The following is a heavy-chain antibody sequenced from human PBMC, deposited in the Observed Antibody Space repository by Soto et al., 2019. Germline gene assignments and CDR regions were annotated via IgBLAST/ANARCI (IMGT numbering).Heavy chain of an antibody. CDR2: ISYDGSDE. J-gene: IGHJ6*02. CDR3: ARDTGPNGYNYYYLGMDV. CDR1: GFTFSNYA. D-gene: IGHD5-18*01. V-gene: IGHV3-30-3*01. Sequence: QVHLVESGGGVVQPGRSLRLSCAASGFTFSNYAMHWVRQAPGKGLEWVAVISYDGSDEYNANSVKGRFTISRDNSKNTLYLQMNSLRAEDTAVYYCARDTGPNGYNYYYLGMDVWGQGTTVTVSS.